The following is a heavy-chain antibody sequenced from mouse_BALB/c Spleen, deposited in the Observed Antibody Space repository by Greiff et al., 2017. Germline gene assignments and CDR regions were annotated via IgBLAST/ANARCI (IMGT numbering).Heavy chain of an antibody. Sequence: EVQLQESGAELVKPGASVKLSCTASGFNIKDTYMHWVKQRPEQGLEWIGRIDPANGNTKYDPKFQGKATLTADTSSNTAYLQLSSLTSEDTAVYYCAPRTVTGFAYWGQGTLVTVSA. D-gene: IGHD4-1*01. CDR2: IDPANGNT. J-gene: IGHJ3*01. CDR1: GFNIKDTY. V-gene: IGHV14-3*02. CDR3: APRTVTGFAY.